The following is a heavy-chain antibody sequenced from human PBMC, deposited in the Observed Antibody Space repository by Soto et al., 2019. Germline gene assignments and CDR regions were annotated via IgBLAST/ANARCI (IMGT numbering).Heavy chain of an antibody. Sequence: ASVKVSCKASGGTFSSYAISWVRQAPGQGLEWMGGIIPIFGTANYAQKFQGRVTITADESTSTAYMELSNLRSEDTAVYYRARDRDSSGYYYFYWGQGTLVTVSS. CDR1: GGTFSSYA. D-gene: IGHD3-22*01. CDR2: IIPIFGTA. CDR3: ARDRDSSGYYYFY. V-gene: IGHV1-69*13. J-gene: IGHJ4*02.